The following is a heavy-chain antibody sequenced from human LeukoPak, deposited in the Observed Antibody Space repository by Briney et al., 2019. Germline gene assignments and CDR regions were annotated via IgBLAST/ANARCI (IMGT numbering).Heavy chain of an antibody. CDR1: GGSISSYY. CDR2: IYTSGGT. Sequence: SETLSLTCTVSGGSISSYYWSWIRQPAGKGLEWIGRIYTSGGTNYNPSLKSRVTMSVDTSKNQFSLKLSSVTAADTAVYYCARDITAVAGNDAFDIWGQGTMVTVSS. CDR3: ARDITAVAGNDAFDI. D-gene: IGHD6-19*01. V-gene: IGHV4-4*07. J-gene: IGHJ3*02.